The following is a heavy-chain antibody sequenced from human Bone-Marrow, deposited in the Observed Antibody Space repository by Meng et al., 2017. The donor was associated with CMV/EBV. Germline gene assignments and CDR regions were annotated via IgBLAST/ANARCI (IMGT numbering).Heavy chain of an antibody. CDR2: IIPIFGTA. Sequence: SVKVSCKASGGTFSSYAISWVRQAPGQGLEWMGGIIPIFGTANYAQKFQGRVTITTDESTSTAYMELRSLRSDDTAVYYCARDAEYSSSPTGYWGQGTLVTVSS. CDR3: ARDAEYSSSPTGY. J-gene: IGHJ4*02. V-gene: IGHV1-69*05. CDR1: GGTFSSYA. D-gene: IGHD6-13*01.